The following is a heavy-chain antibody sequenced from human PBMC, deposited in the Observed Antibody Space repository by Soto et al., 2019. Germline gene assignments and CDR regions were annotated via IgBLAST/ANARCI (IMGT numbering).Heavy chain of an antibody. CDR3: ARVYPSDTRYGYVGNNWFDP. Sequence: ASVKVSCKASGYTFTIYYMHWVRQAPGQGLEWMGIINPSGGSTSYAQKFQGRVTMTRDTSTSTVYMELSSLRSEDTAVYYCARVYPSDTRYGYVGNNWFDPWGQGTRVTVSS. D-gene: IGHD5-18*01. CDR1: GYTFTIYY. CDR2: INPSGGST. V-gene: IGHV1-46*03. J-gene: IGHJ5*02.